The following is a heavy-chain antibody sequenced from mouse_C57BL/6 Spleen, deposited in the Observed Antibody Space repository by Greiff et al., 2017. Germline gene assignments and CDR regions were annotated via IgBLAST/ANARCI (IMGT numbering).Heavy chain of an antibody. CDR2: INPSNGGP. CDR1: GYTFTSYW. CDR3: ARRRLGRGFDY. D-gene: IGHD4-1*01. J-gene: IGHJ2*01. V-gene: IGHV1-53*01. Sequence: QVKLQQPGPELVKPGASVKLSCKASGYTFTSYWMHWVKQRPGQGLEWIGNINPSNGGPNYNEKFKSKATLPVDKSSSTAYMQLSGLTAEDYAVYYCARRRLGRGFDYGGQGTTLTVSS.